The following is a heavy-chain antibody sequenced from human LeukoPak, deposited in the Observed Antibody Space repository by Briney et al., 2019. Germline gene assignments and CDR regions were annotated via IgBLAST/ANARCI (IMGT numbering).Heavy chain of an antibody. CDR1: GYTFTGYY. CDR3: ARGLLWFGELSGLAFDI. CDR2: INPNSGGT. V-gene: IGHV1-2*02. D-gene: IGHD3-10*01. J-gene: IGHJ3*02. Sequence: ASVKVSCKASGYTFTGYYMHWVRQASGQGLEWMGWINPNSGGTNYAQKFQGRVTMTRDTSISTAYMELSRLRSDDTAVYYCARGLLWFGELSGLAFDIWGQGTMVTVSS.